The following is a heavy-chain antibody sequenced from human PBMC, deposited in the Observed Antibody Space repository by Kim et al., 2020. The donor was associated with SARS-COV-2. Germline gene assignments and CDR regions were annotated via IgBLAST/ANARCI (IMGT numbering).Heavy chain of an antibody. J-gene: IGHJ6*02. D-gene: IGHD6-13*01. V-gene: IGHV3-23*03. Sequence: GGSLRLSCAASGFTFSSYAMSWVRQAPGKGLEWVSVIYSGGSSTYYADSVKGRFTISRDNSKNTLYLQMNSLRAEDTAVYYCAKSPSSWKVWGKINYYYYGMDVRGQGSTVTVSS. CDR1: GFTFSSYA. CDR3: AKSPSSWKVWGKINYYYYGMDV. CDR2: IYSGGSST.